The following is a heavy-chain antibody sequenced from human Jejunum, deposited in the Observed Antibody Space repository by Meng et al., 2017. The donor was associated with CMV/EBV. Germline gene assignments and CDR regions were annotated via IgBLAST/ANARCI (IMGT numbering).Heavy chain of an antibody. CDR1: GFTFSAYW. J-gene: IGHJ4*02. D-gene: IGHD1-26*01. CDR2: LTPDGGMT. CDR3: ARDLVAATAPNN. V-gene: IGHV3-74*01. Sequence: SGFTFSAYWLHWVRQTPGKGLVWVSRLTPDGGMTDYADSVKGRFTISRDNAKNSLYLQMNNLRADDTALYYCARDLVAATAPNNWGQGTLVTVSS.